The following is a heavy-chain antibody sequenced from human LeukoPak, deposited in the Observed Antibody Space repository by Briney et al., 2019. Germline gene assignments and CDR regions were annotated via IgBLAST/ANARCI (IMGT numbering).Heavy chain of an antibody. CDR3: ARDRAGYSYDEYYYYMDV. CDR2: ISSNGGST. V-gene: IGHV3-64*01. J-gene: IGHJ6*03. CDR1: GFTFNNYS. Sequence: PGGSLRLSCAASGFTFNNYSMNWVRQAPGKGLEYVSAISSNGGSTYYANSVKGRFTISRDNSKNTLYLQMGSLRAEDMAVYYCARDRAGYSYDEYYYYMDVWGKGTTVTVSS. D-gene: IGHD5-18*01.